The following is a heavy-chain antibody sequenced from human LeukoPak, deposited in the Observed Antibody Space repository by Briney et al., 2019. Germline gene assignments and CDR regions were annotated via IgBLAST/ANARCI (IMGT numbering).Heavy chain of an antibody. CDR3: ARADSSSWSPGYYYGMDV. CDR2: IIPIFGTA. J-gene: IGHJ6*02. V-gene: IGHV1-69*13. D-gene: IGHD6-13*01. Sequence: GASVKVSCKASGGTFSSYAISWVRQAPGQGLEWMGGIIPIFGTANYAQKFQGRVTITADESTSTAYMELSSPRSEDTAVYYCARADSSSWSPGYYYGMDVWGQGTTVTVSS. CDR1: GGTFSSYA.